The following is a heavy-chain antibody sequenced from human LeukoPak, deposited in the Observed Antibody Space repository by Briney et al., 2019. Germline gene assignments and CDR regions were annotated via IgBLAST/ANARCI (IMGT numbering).Heavy chain of an antibody. CDR1: GFNVGRNY. J-gene: IGHJ4*02. V-gene: IGHV3-11*04. CDR3: GRGHWGLDY. Sequence: GGSLRLSCAASGFNVGRNYMSWVRQAPGKGLEWVSYISNSGSTIYYADSVKGRFSISRDNAESSLYLQTNSPRVEDTAVYYCGRGHWGLDYWGQGTLVTVSS. D-gene: IGHD7-27*01. CDR2: ISNSGSTI.